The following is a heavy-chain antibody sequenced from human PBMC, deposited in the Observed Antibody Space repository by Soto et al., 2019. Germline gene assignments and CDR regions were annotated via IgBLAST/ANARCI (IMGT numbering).Heavy chain of an antibody. CDR1: GFTFSSYA. V-gene: IGHV3-23*01. D-gene: IGHD2-21*01. CDR2: ISGSGGST. Sequence: EVQLLESGGGLVQPGGSLRLSCAASGFTFSSYAMSWVRQAPGKGLEWVSAISGSGGSTYYADSMKGRFTISRDNSKNTLYLQMNSLRAEDTAVYYCAKDDWGYYGMDVWGQGTTVTVSS. CDR3: AKDDWGYYGMDV. J-gene: IGHJ6*02.